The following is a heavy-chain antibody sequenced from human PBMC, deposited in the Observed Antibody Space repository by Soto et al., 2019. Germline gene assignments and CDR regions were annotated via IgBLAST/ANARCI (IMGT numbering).Heavy chain of an antibody. CDR2: IIPIFGTA. J-gene: IGHJ6*02. Sequence: SVKFSCKASGGTFSSYAIIWVRQAPGQGLEWMGGIIPIFGTANYAQKFQGRVTITADESTSTAYVELSSLRSEDTAVYYCARRVLGDYYDSSGYYYYYGMDVWGQGTTVTVSS. CDR1: GGTFSSYA. V-gene: IGHV1-69*13. D-gene: IGHD3-22*01. CDR3: ARRVLGDYYDSSGYYYYYGMDV.